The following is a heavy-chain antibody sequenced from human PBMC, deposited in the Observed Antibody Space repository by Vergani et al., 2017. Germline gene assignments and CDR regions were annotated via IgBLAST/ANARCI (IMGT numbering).Heavy chain of an antibody. Sequence: EVQLLESGGGLVQPGGSLRLSCAASGFTFSSYAMSWVRQAPGKGLGWVSAINGSGGSTYYADSVKGRFTSSRDNSKNALYLQMTSLRAEDTAVYYCAKDLVGYYGSGSYYRTWGQGTLVTVSS. CDR3: AKDLVGYYGSGSYYRT. V-gene: IGHV3-23*01. CDR2: INGSGGST. D-gene: IGHD3-10*01. J-gene: IGHJ5*02. CDR1: GFTFSSYA.